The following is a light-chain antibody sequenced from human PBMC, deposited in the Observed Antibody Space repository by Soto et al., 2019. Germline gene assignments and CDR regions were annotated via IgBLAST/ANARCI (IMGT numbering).Light chain of an antibody. V-gene: IGKV3-20*01. CDR1: QSVNSRY. J-gene: IGKJ5*01. CDR2: EAS. CDR3: QQYGRPPRAT. Sequence: DTILNQSPGTLSLSQGERATLSCRAIQSVNSRYIAWYQVKPGQAPRLLIYEASSRATGIPDRFSGCGSGTDFTLSISKVEPEDFAVYYCQQYGRPPRATFGQGTRLEIK.